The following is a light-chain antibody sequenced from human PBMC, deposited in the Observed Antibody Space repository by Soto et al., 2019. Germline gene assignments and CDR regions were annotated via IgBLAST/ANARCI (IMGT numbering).Light chain of an antibody. V-gene: IGKV4-1*01. CDR3: QQYYSTPPVT. CDR2: WAS. Sequence: DIVLTQSPDSLAVSLGERATINCKSSQSVLYSSNNKNSLAWYQQKPGQPPKLLISWASTRESGVPDRFSGGGSGTDFTLTISSLQAEDVAVYYCQQYYSTPPVTFGGGTKVEIK. CDR1: QSVLYSSNNKNS. J-gene: IGKJ4*01.